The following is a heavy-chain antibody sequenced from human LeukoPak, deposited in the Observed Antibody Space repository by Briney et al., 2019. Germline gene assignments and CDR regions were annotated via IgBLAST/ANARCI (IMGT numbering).Heavy chain of an antibody. V-gene: IGHV3-74*01. Sequence: GGSLRLSCAASGFTFSSYSMNWVRQAPGKGLVWVSRINSDGSSTSYADSVKGRFTISRDNAKNTLYLQMNSLRAEDTAVYYCARVTYYYDSSGYQRAIYYFDYWGQGTLVTVSS. CDR2: INSDGSST. CDR1: GFTFSSYS. CDR3: ARVTYYYDSSGYQRAIYYFDY. D-gene: IGHD3-22*01. J-gene: IGHJ4*02.